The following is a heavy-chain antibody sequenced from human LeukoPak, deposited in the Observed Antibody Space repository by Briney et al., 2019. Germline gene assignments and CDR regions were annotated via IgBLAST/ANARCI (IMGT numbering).Heavy chain of an antibody. CDR1: GGSFSGYY. J-gene: IGHJ4*02. Sequence: SETLSLTCAVYGGSFSGYYWSWIRQPPGKGLEWIGEINHSGSTNYNPSLKSRVTISVDTSKNQFSLDLSSVTAADTAVYYCASLPPVDYAENYFDYWGQGTLVTVSS. D-gene: IGHD4/OR15-4a*01. CDR3: ASLPPVDYAENYFDY. V-gene: IGHV4-34*01. CDR2: INHSGST.